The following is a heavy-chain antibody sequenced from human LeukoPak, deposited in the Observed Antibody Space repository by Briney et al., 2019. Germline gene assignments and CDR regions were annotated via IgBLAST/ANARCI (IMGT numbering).Heavy chain of an antibody. Sequence: GGSLRLSCAVSGFTFSSYWMSWVRQAPGKGLEWVANINKDGSEKYYVDSVKGRFTISRDNAKNSLYLQMNSLRAEDTAVYYCARSPVYCGGDCYSNYWGQGTLVTVSS. CDR3: ARSPVYCGGDCYSNY. CDR2: INKDGSEK. V-gene: IGHV3-7*04. CDR1: GFTFSSYW. D-gene: IGHD2-21*02. J-gene: IGHJ4*02.